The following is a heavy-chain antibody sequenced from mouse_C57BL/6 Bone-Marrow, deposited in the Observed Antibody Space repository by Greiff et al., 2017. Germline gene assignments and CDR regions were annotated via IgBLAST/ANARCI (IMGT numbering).Heavy chain of an antibody. J-gene: IGHJ3*01. CDR2: ISDGGSYT. Sequence: EVKLVESGGGLVKPGGSLKLSCAASGFTFSSYAMSWVSQTPEKRLEWVATISDGGSYTYYPDNVKGRFTISRDNAKNNLYLQMSHLKSEDPSMYYCARENGCAGTRFAYWGQGTLVTVSA. V-gene: IGHV5-4*01. D-gene: IGHD4-1*01. CDR1: GFTFSSYA. CDR3: ARENGCAGTRFAY.